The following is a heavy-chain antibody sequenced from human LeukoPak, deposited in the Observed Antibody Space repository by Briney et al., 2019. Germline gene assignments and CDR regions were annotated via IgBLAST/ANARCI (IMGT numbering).Heavy chain of an antibody. J-gene: IGHJ4*02. Sequence: SETLSLTCTVSGGSISSYYWSWIRLPPGKGLEWIGYMYYSGSANYNPSLKSRVTMAVDTSKNQFSLKLSSVTAADSAAYYCARHWRGSSLYADYWGQGTLVTVSS. V-gene: IGHV4-59*08. D-gene: IGHD3-16*01. CDR3: ARHWRGSSLYADY. CDR1: GGSISSYY. CDR2: MYYSGSA.